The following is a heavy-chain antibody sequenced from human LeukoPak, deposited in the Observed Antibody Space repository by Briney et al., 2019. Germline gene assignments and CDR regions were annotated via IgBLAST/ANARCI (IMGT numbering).Heavy chain of an antibody. CDR3: ARDPDRYSSGLYYGMDV. Sequence: GGSLRLSCAASGFTFSSYGMHWVRQAPGKGLEWVAFIRYDGSNKYYADSVKGRFTISRDNSKNTLYLQMNSLRAEDTAVYYCARDPDRYSSGLYYGMDVWGQGTTVTVSS. J-gene: IGHJ6*02. CDR2: IRYDGSNK. V-gene: IGHV3-30*02. D-gene: IGHD6-19*01. CDR1: GFTFSSYG.